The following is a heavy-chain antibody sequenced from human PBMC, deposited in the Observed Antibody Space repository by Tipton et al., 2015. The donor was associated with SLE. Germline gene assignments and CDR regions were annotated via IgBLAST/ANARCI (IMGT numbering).Heavy chain of an antibody. J-gene: IGHJ3*02. V-gene: IGHV5-10-1*01. CDR2: IDPSDSYT. CDR1: GYSFTSYW. D-gene: IGHD3-22*01. Sequence: QLVQSGAEVKKPGESLKISCKGSGYSFTSYWIGWVRQIPGKGLEWMGRIDPSDSYTNYSPSFQGHVTISADKSISTAYLQWSSLKASDTAMYYCARRVVGARLLVDIWGQVTMVTVSS. CDR3: ARRVVGARLLVDI.